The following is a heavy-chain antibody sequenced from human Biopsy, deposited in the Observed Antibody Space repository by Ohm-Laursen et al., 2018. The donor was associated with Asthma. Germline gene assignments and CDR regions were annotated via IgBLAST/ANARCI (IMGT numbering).Heavy chain of an antibody. CDR3: AKDTEGRYDFWSGLSYNYYGMDV. V-gene: IGHV3-30*18. CDR2: ISYDGSNK. J-gene: IGHJ6*02. CDR1: GFTFSSYG. Sequence: SLRLSCTASGFTFSSYGMYWVRQAPGKGLEWVAVISYDGSNKYYADSVKGRFTISRDNSKNTLYLQMNSLRAEDTAVYYCAKDTEGRYDFWSGLSYNYYGMDVWGQGTTVTVSS. D-gene: IGHD3-3*01.